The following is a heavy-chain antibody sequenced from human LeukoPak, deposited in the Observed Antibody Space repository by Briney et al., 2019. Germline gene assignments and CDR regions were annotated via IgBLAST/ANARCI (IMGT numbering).Heavy chain of an antibody. CDR2: ISYDGKDI. V-gene: IGHV3-33*06. D-gene: IGHD5-12*01. CDR1: GGSFSNYG. Sequence: AGGSLRLSCAASGGSFSNYGFHWVRQPPPKGLDWVSAISYDGKDIHYADSAKSRFAITRVNSTNTVYLQIHSLGVEAQAAYYCAKSYSRESGDAFFFHYWGQGTRVSVSS. CDR3: AKSYSRESGDAFFFHY. J-gene: IGHJ4*02.